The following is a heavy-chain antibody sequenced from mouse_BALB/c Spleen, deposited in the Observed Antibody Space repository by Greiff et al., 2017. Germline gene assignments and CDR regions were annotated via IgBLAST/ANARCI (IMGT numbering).Heavy chain of an antibody. Sequence: VQLQQSGPELVKPGASVKISCKASGYTFTDYNMHWVKQSHGKSLEWIGYIYPYNGGTGYNQKFKSKATLTVDNSSSTAYMELRSLTSEDSAVYYCAREGDYYGWYFDVWGAGTTVTVSS. CDR3: AREGDYYGWYFDV. J-gene: IGHJ1*01. V-gene: IGHV1S29*02. CDR2: IYPYNGGT. CDR1: GYTFTDYN. D-gene: IGHD1-1*01.